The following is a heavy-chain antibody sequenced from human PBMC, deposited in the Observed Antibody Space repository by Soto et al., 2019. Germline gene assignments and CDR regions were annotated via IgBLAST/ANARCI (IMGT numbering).Heavy chain of an antibody. V-gene: IGHV1-24*01. CDR3: ATDLDVKDPKSWGGGSPIYYMDV. J-gene: IGHJ6*03. CDR2: FDPEDGET. Sequence: ASVKVSCKVSGYTLTELSMHWVRQAPGKGLEWMGGFDPEDGETIYAQKFQGRVTMTEDTSTDTAYMELSSLRSEDTAVYYCATDLDVKDPKSWGGGSPIYYMDVWGKGTTVTVSS. D-gene: IGHD2-15*01. CDR1: GYTLTELS.